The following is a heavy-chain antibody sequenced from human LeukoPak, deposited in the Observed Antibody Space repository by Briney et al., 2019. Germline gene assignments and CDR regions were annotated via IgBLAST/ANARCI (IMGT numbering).Heavy chain of an antibody. CDR3: ARGSGRYDAFDI. V-gene: IGHV4-59*01. CDR1: GGSISSFY. D-gene: IGHD3-10*01. Sequence: SETLSLTCTVSGGSISSFYWSWIRQPPGKGLEWIGYISYRGYTNYNPSLKSRVTILLDTSKNQLSLKLSSVTAADTAVYYCARGSGRYDAFDIWGQGTMVTVSS. CDR2: ISYRGYT. J-gene: IGHJ3*02.